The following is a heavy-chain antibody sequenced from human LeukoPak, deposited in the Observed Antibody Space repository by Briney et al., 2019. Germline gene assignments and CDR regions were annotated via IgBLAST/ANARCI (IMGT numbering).Heavy chain of an antibody. V-gene: IGHV1-46*01. Sequence: ASVKVSCKASGGTFTSYYMHWVRQAPGQGLEWMGIINPSGGSTSYAQKFQGRVTMTRDTSTSTVYMELSSLRSEDTAVYYCASLPPDTATGLYFDYWGQGTLVTVSS. J-gene: IGHJ4*02. CDR1: GGTFTSYY. CDR3: ASLPPDTATGLYFDY. D-gene: IGHD5-18*01. CDR2: INPSGGST.